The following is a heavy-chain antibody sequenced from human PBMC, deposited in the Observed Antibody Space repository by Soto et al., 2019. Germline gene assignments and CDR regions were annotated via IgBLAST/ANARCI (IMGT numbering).Heavy chain of an antibody. J-gene: IGHJ3*01. CDR2: TYLRSKWYN. CDR1: GDSVSSNSAT. Sequence: QLQQSGPGLVKPSQTLSLTCGISGDSVSSNSATWNWIRQSPSRGLEWLGRTYLRSKWYNEYADSVKSRMTISPDTSKNRFSLHLSSVTPDDTAVYFCARAAVAFDAFDLWGQGTVVTVSS. CDR3: ARAAVAFDAFDL. D-gene: IGHD2-15*01. V-gene: IGHV6-1*01.